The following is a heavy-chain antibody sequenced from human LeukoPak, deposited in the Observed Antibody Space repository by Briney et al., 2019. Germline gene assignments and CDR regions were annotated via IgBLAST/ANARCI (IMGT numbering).Heavy chain of an antibody. CDR1: GFTFSSYS. CDR3: ARGGTSSALAY. CDR2: ISSSSTI. D-gene: IGHD4-23*01. J-gene: IGHJ4*02. Sequence: GGSLRLSRAASGFTFSSYSINWVRQAPGKGLEWVSYISSSSTISYADSVKGRFTISRDNANNSLYLQMNSLRDEDTAVYYCARGGTSSALAYWDQGTLVTVSS. V-gene: IGHV3-48*02.